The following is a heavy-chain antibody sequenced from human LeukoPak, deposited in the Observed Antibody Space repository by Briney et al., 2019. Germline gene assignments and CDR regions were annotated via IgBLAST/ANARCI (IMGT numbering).Heavy chain of an antibody. Sequence: LETLSLTCAVYGGSFSGYYWSWIRQPPGKGLEWIGEINHSGSTNYNPSLKSRVTISVDTSKNQFSLKLSSVTAADTAVYYCARRRRPDIVVVVAATPYDWFDPWGQGTLVTVSS. CDR3: ARRRRPDIVVVVAATPYDWFDP. CDR1: GGSFSGYY. J-gene: IGHJ5*02. V-gene: IGHV4-34*01. CDR2: INHSGST. D-gene: IGHD2-15*01.